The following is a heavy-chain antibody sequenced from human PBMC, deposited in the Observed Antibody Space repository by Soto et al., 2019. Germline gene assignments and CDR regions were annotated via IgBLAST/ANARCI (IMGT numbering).Heavy chain of an antibody. J-gene: IGHJ6*02. CDR1: GFTFSSYG. CDR3: ARDYEFNWNDVHYYYGMDV. D-gene: IGHD1-20*01. Sequence: GGSLRLSCAASGFTFSSYGMHWVRQAPGKGLEWVAVIWYDGSNKYYADSVKGRFTISRDDSKNTLYLQMNSLRAEDTAVYYCARDYEFNWNDVHYYYGMDVWGQGTTVTVSS. V-gene: IGHV3-33*01. CDR2: IWYDGSNK.